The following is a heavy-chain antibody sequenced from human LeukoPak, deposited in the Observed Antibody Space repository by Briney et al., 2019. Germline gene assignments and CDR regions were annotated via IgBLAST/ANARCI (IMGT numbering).Heavy chain of an antibody. CDR3: ARFTTYCSSTSCPHSDAFDI. CDR2: ISYDGSNK. J-gene: IGHJ3*02. CDR1: GFTFSSYA. Sequence: TGGSLRLSCAASGFTFSSYAMHWVRQAPGKGLEWVAVISYDGSNKYYADSVKGRFTISRDNSKNTLYPQMNSLRAEDTAVYYCARFTTYCSSTSCPHSDAFDIWGQGTMVTVSS. V-gene: IGHV3-30-3*01. D-gene: IGHD2-2*01.